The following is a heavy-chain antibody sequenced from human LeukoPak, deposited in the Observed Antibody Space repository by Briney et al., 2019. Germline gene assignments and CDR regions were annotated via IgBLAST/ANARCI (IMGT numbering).Heavy chain of an antibody. CDR2: IYYSGST. Sequence: SETLSLTCTVSGGSISSYYWSWIRQPPGKGLEWIGYIYYSGSTNYNPSLKSRVTISVDTSKNQFSLKLSSVTAADTAVYYCARVAYDFWSGRINNWFDPWGQGTLVTVSS. J-gene: IGHJ5*02. CDR1: GGSISSYY. D-gene: IGHD3-3*01. V-gene: IGHV4-59*01. CDR3: ARVAYDFWSGRINNWFDP.